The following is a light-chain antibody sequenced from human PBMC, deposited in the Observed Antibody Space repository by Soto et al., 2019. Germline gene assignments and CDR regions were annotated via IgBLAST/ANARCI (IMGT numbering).Light chain of an antibody. V-gene: IGKV3-20*01. Sequence: EIVLTQSPGTLSLSPGERATLSCRASQSVSSSYLAWYQQKPGQAPRLLIYDASSRATGIPDRFSGSGSGTDFTLTISRLEPEDFAVYYCHQYDSSPLTFGGGTKVEIK. CDR3: HQYDSSPLT. J-gene: IGKJ4*01. CDR2: DAS. CDR1: QSVSSSY.